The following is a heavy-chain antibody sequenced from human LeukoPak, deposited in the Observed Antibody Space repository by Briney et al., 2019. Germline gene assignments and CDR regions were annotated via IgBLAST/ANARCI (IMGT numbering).Heavy chain of an antibody. CDR2: INSDGSST. J-gene: IGHJ4*02. D-gene: IGHD5-24*01. Sequence: SGGSLRLSCAASGFTFSSYWMHWVRQAPGKGLVWVSRINSDGSSTSYADSVKGRFTISRDNAKNTLHLQMNSLRVEDTAVYYCARPSPPGDGYNPPDYWGQGSWSPSPQ. CDR1: GFTFSSYW. V-gene: IGHV3-74*01. CDR3: ARPSPPGDGYNPPDY.